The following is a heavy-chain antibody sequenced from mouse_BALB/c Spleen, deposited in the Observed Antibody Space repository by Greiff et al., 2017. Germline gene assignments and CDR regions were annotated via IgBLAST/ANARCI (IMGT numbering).Heavy chain of an antibody. J-gene: IGHJ2*01. D-gene: IGHD1-1*02. Sequence: DVMLVESGGGLVQPGGSRKLSCAASGFTFSSFGMHWVRQAPEKGLEWVAYISSGSSTIYYADTVKGRFTISRDNPKNTLFLQMTSLRSEDTAMYYCAREEEWSYYFDYWGQGTTLTVSS. CDR1: GFTFSSFG. CDR3: AREEEWSYYFDY. V-gene: IGHV5-17*02. CDR2: ISSGSSTI.